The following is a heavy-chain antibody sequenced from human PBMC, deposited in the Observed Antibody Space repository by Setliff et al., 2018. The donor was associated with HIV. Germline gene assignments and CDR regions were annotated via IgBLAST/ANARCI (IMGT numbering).Heavy chain of an antibody. CDR1: GQSISGYY. J-gene: IGHJ4*02. D-gene: IGHD3-10*01. Sequence: SETLSLTCAVYGQSISGYYWSWIRQTPGKGLEWIGEINHGGDTNYNPSLMSRVTISVGSSYNHFSLKLSSVTAADTGVYYCASRRGIEFYFDIWGQGTPVTVSS. V-gene: IGHV4-34*01. CDR3: ASRRGIEFYFDI. CDR2: INHGGDT.